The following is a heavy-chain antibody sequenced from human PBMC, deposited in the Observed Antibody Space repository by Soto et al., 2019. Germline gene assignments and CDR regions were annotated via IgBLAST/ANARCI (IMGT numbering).Heavy chain of an antibody. D-gene: IGHD6-13*01. V-gene: IGHV4-34*01. J-gene: IGHJ4*02. CDR3: ARDHSYSGNWAFDY. CDR2: INQSGST. Sequence: SETLSLTCAVYGGSFSGYYWSWIRQPPGKGLEWIGEINQSGSTNYNPSLKNRVTISMDKSKNHFSLNLFYVTAADTAVYYCARDHSYSGNWAFDYWGQGALVTVSS. CDR1: GGSFSGYY.